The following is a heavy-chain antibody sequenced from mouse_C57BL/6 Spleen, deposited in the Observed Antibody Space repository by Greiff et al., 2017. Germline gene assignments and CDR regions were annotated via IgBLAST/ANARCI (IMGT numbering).Heavy chain of an antibody. D-gene: IGHD1-1*01. V-gene: IGHV14-2*01. CDR1: GFNIKDYY. Sequence: EVQLQQSGAELVKPGASVKLSCTASGFNIKDYYMHWVKQRTEQGLEWIGRIDPEDGETKYAPKFPGKATITADTSSNTAYLQLSSLTSEDTAVYYCARRMAYGSGYFDVWGTGTTVTVSS. CDR2: IDPEDGET. CDR3: ARRMAYGSGYFDV. J-gene: IGHJ1*03.